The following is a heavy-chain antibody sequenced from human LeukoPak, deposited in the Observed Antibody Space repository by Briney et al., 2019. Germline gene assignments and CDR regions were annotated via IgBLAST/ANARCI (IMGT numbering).Heavy chain of an antibody. CDR3: ARAPPHTTQYYFDY. CDR1: GFTFSSYA. D-gene: IGHD2-2*01. J-gene: IGHJ4*02. Sequence: PGGSLRLSCAASGFTFSSYAMHWVRQAPGKGLEWVAVISYDGSNKYYADSVKGRFTLSRDNSKNTLYLQMNSLRAEGTPVYYCARAPPHTTQYYFDYWGQGTLVTVSS. V-gene: IGHV3-30-3*01. CDR2: ISYDGSNK.